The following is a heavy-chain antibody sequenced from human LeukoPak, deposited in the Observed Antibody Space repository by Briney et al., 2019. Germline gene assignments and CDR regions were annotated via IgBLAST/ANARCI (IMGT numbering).Heavy chain of an antibody. CDR3: AKPLGSHSFLFYSMDV. Sequence: PGGSLRLSCEGSQFTFSRFAMSWIRQAPGTGLEWVSTLSGSGTATYYADSVKGRFTTSRDNSNDTLHLQMDNLRADDTAVYYCAKPLGSHSFLFYSMDVWGTGTSVIVSS. D-gene: IGHD2-21*01. CDR1: QFTFSRFA. J-gene: IGHJ6*03. CDR2: LSGSGTAT. V-gene: IGHV3-23*01.